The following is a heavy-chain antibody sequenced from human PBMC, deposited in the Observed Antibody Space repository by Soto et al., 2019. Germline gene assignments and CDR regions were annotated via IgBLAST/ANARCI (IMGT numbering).Heavy chain of an antibody. CDR2: ISGSGGST. CDR1: GFTFSSYA. D-gene: IGHD3-10*01. V-gene: IGHV3-23*01. CDR3: AKDKIINGVNYYGMDV. Sequence: HPGGSLRLSCAASGFTFSSYAMSWVRQAPGKGLEWVSAISGSGGSTYYADSVKGRFTISRDNSKNTLYLQMNSLRAEDTAVYYCAKDKIINGVNYYGMDVWGQGTTVTVSS. J-gene: IGHJ6*02.